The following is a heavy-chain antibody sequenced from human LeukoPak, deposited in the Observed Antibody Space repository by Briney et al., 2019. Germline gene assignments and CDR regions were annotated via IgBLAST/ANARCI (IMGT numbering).Heavy chain of an antibody. V-gene: IGHV3-7*04. Sequence: GGSLRLSCAVSGFTFSNYWLSWVRQAPGKGLEWVANIKQDGSEKYYVDSVKGRFTISRDNAKNSLYLQMNSLRAEDTAVYYCARESDSSGFGAFDIWGKGTMVTVSS. CDR2: IKQDGSEK. J-gene: IGHJ3*02. CDR3: ARESDSSGFGAFDI. CDR1: GFTFSNYW. D-gene: IGHD3-22*01.